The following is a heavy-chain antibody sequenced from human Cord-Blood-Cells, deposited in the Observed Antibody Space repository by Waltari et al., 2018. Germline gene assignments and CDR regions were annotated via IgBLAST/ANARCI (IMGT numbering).Heavy chain of an antibody. J-gene: IGHJ3*02. Sequence: QVQLVESGGGVVQPGRSLRLSCAASGFTFSSYAMHWVCQAPGKGLEWVAVISYDGSNKYYADSVKGRFTISRDNSKNTLYLQMNSLRAEDTAVYYCARGAARDAFDIWGQGTMVTVSS. D-gene: IGHD6-6*01. CDR3: ARGAARDAFDI. V-gene: IGHV3-30-3*01. CDR1: GFTFSSYA. CDR2: ISYDGSNK.